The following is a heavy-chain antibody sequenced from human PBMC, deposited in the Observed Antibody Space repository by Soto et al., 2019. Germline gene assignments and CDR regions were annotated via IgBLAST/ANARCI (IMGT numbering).Heavy chain of an antibody. CDR1: GTSINISGYY. V-gene: IGHV4-39*01. CDR2: MFYGVST. Sequence: ETLSITCPVSGTSINISGYYWGWIRQPPGKGLEWIGSMFYGVSTYYNPSLKSRVTVSVDTSKNQFSLNLRSVTAADTAVYYCARLPSRHLVDYWGQGTLVTVSS. CDR3: ARLPSRHLVDY. D-gene: IGHD3-3*02. J-gene: IGHJ4*02.